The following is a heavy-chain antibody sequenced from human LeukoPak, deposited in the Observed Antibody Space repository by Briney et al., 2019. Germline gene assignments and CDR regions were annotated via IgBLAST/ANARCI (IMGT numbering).Heavy chain of an antibody. J-gene: IGHJ6*02. CDR3: AKASSAGGSYYYYYYGMDV. CDR1: GFTFSSYA. D-gene: IGHD1-26*01. CDR2: ISGSGGST. V-gene: IGHV3-23*01. Sequence: GSLRLSCAASGFTFSSYAMSWVRQAPGKGLEWVSAISGSGGSTYYADSVKGRFTISRDNSKNTLYLQMNGLRAEDTAVYYCAKASSAGGSYYYYYYGMDVWGQGTTVTVSS.